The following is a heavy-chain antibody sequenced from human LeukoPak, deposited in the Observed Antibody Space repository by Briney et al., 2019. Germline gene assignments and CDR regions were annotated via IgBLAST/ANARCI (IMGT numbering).Heavy chain of an antibody. D-gene: IGHD1-7*01. Sequence: GGSLRLSCAASGFTFSSYTLKWVRQAPGKGLEWVSCINGEGGTTYYAGSVKGRFTISRDHSKNTLYLQMDSLRADDTAVYYCAKDPGDRYNWNYDFWGQGTLVTVSS. CDR1: GFTFSSYT. CDR2: INGEGGTT. J-gene: IGHJ4*02. CDR3: AKDPGDRYNWNYDF. V-gene: IGHV3-23*01.